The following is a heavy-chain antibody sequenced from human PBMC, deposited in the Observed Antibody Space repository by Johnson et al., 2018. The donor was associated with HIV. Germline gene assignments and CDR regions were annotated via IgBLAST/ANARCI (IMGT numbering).Heavy chain of an antibody. Sequence: VQLVESGGGLVQPGGSLRLSCVASGFTFSSYWMSWVRQAPGKGLEWVANIKQDGSEKYYVDSVKGRFTFSRDNAKNSLYLQMTSLRAEDTAVYYCARGDYYDSSGPWVDAFDVWGQGTMVTVSS. D-gene: IGHD3-22*01. V-gene: IGHV3-7*01. J-gene: IGHJ3*01. CDR1: GFTFSSYW. CDR3: ARGDYYDSSGPWVDAFDV. CDR2: IKQDGSEK.